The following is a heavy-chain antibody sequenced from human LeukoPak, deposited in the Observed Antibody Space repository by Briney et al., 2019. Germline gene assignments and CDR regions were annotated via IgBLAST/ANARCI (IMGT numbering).Heavy chain of an antibody. CDR2: ISGSGGST. CDR3: ATYDSWSGYNIAY. J-gene: IGHJ4*02. CDR1: GFTVSSIH. Sequence: GGSLRLSCAASGFTVSSIHMSWVRQAPGKGLEWVSAISGSGGSTYYADSVKGRFTISRDNAENSLYLQMNSLKVEDSAIYYCATYDSWSGYNIAYWGQGTLVTVSS. V-gene: IGHV3-23*01. D-gene: IGHD3-3*01.